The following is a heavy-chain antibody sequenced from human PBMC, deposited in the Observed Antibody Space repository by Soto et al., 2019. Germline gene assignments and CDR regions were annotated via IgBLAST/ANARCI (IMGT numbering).Heavy chain of an antibody. J-gene: IGHJ5*02. CDR1: GYTFTSYD. V-gene: IGHV1-8*01. D-gene: IGHD2-15*01. CDR2: MNPNSGNT. CDR3: ARGPRDCSGGSCYYIWFDP. Sequence: ASVKVSCKASGYTFTSYDINWVRQATGQGLEWMGWMNPNSGNTGYAQKFQGRVTMTRNTSISTAYMELSSLRSEDTDVYYCARGPRDCSGGSCYYIWFDPWGQGTLVTVSS.